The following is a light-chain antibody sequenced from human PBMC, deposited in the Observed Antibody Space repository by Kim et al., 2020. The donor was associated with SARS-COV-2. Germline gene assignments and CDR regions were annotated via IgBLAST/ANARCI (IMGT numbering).Light chain of an antibody. CDR2: RNK. Sequence: TPGHMVTISCSGSTSNIGINLLYWYQQLPGTAPKLLFYRNKQRPSGVPDRVSGSKSGTADALAISGLRSEDEADYYVATWDDSHVVFGGGTQLTVL. CDR1: TSNIGINL. V-gene: IGLV1-47*01. CDR3: ATWDDSHVV. J-gene: IGLJ2*01.